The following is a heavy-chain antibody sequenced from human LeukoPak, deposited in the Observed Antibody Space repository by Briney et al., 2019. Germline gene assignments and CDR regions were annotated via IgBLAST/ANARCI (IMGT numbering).Heavy chain of an antibody. CDR2: INAGSGNT. CDR3: ACSYGPHTYFDY. V-gene: IGHV1-3*01. CDR1: GYTFTSYA. D-gene: IGHD1-26*01. J-gene: IGHJ4*02. Sequence: GASVKVSCKASGYTFTSYAMHWVRQAPGQRLEWMGWINAGSGNTKYSQKFQGRVTITRDTSASTAYMELSSLRSEDTAVYYCACSYGPHTYFDYWGQGTLVTVSS.